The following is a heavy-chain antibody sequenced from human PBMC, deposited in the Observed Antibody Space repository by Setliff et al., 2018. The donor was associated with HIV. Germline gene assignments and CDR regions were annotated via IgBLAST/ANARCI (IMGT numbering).Heavy chain of an antibody. J-gene: IGHJ4*02. CDR2: ISGTGGST. V-gene: IGHV3-23*01. D-gene: IGHD3-10*01. Sequence: PGGSLRLSCAGSGFTFSSYAMSWVRQAPGKGLEWVSVISGTGGSTYYADSVKGRFTISRDNAKNSLYLQMNSLRAEDTAVYYCARVTGYYGSGSPLDYWGQGTLVTVSS. CDR1: GFTFSSYA. CDR3: ARVTGYYGSGSPLDY.